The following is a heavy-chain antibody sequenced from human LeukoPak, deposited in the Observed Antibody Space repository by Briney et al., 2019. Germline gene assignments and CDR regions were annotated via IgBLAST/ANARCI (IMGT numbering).Heavy chain of an antibody. CDR2: ISNDGSRK. J-gene: IGHJ4*02. V-gene: IGHV3-30*03. D-gene: IGHD3-3*01. Sequence: GGSLRLSCAPSGFTFSRHGMHWVRQAPGKGLEWVAIISNDGSRKYYAHSVEGRFTISRDNSKNTLYLQMDSLRAEDTAVYYCARDRAWNYFGYWGQGTLVTVSS. CDR1: GFTFSRHG. CDR3: ARDRAWNYFGY.